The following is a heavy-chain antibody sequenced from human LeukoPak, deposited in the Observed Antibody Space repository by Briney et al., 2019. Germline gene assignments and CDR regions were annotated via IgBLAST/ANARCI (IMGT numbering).Heavy chain of an antibody. J-gene: IGHJ6*02. D-gene: IGHD4/OR15-4a*01. Sequence: GASVKVSCKASGYTFSSYGINWVRLAPGRGPEWMASINPQKRDTHYAQNFQGRVTVTAVTSTNTAYMELRSLRSDDTAIYYCARRKYGADYNGMDVWGQGTTVTVSS. CDR2: INPQKRDT. CDR3: ARRKYGADYNGMDV. CDR1: GYTFSSYG. V-gene: IGHV1-18*01.